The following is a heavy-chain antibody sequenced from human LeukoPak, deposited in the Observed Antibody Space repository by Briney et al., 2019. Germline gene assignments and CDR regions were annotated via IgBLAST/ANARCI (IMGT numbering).Heavy chain of an antibody. CDR2: IYPNSGGT. D-gene: IGHD6-13*01. CDR1: GYTFTGYY. V-gene: IGHV1-2*02. J-gene: IGHJ5*02. Sequence: GASVKVSCKASGYTFTGYYMHWVRQAPGQGLEWMGWIYPNSGGTNYAQKFQGRVTMTRDTSISTAYMELSRLRSDDTAVYYCARDPGSGDIGGSSRYVSWFDPWGQGTLVTVSS. CDR3: ARDPGSGDIGGSSRYVSWFDP.